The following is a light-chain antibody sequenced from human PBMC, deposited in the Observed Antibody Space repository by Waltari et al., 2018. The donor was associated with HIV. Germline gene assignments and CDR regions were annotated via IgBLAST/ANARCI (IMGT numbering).Light chain of an antibody. J-gene: IGKJ3*01. CDR2: GAS. V-gene: IGKV3-20*01. CDR1: QSVGSGQ. CDR3: QQYGGSPLFT. Sequence: GDRATLSCTTSQSVGSGQLAWYQQKPGQAPRLLIHGASDRATGVPDRFSAWGSGTNFTLAISGLETEDFAVYYCQQYGGSPLFTFGPGT.